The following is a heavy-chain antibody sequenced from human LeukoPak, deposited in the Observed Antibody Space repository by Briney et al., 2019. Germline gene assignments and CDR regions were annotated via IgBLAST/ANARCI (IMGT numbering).Heavy chain of an antibody. V-gene: IGHV1-24*01. D-gene: IGHD1-26*01. CDR2: FDPEDGET. CDR3: ARGSIVGATRYNWFDP. CDR1: GYTLTELS. Sequence: ASVKVSCKVSGYTLTELSMHWVRQAPGKGLEWMGGFDPEDGETIYAQKFQGRVTMTRDTSISTAYMELSRLRSDDTAVYYCARGSIVGATRYNWFDPWGQGTLVTVSS. J-gene: IGHJ5*02.